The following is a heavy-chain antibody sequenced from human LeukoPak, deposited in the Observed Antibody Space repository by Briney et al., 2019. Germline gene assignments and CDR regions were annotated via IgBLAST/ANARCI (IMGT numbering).Heavy chain of an antibody. CDR1: GFTFSDYS. V-gene: IGHV3-48*01. J-gene: IGHJ5*01. D-gene: IGHD5-24*01. CDR2: IRSTGTTI. CDR3: ARVAWGQKMARLDS. Sequence: PGGSLRLSCVASGFTFSDYSMHWVRQAPGKGLEWVSYIRSTGTTIYHGDSVKGRFTISRDNAKNSLFLQMNSLRVEDTAVYYCARVAWGQKMARLDSSCEGNPVTASP.